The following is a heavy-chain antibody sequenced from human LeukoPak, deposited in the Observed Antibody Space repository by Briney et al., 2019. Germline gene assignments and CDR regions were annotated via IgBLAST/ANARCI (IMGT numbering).Heavy chain of an antibody. J-gene: IGHJ4*02. CDR2: LSYDGSNS. V-gene: IGHV3-30*18. CDR1: GFTFSSFG. Sequence: GGSLRLSCAASGFTFSSFGMHWVRQAPGKGLEWVAVLSYDGSNSFYADSVKGRFTISRDNSKNTLYLQMNSLRPEDTAVYYCAKDASTVTLHADYWGQGALVTVSS. D-gene: IGHD4-17*01. CDR3: AKDASTVTLHADY.